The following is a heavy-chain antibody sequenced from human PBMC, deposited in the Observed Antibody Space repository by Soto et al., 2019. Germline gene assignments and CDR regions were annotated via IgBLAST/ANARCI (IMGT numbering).Heavy chain of an antibody. V-gene: IGHV3-30*18. CDR3: AKDMHNWNYGVVGYYYGIDV. J-gene: IGHJ6*02. CDR1: GFTFSSCG. Sequence: FSIYGAGSGFTFSSCGMHWVRQAPGKGLEWVALISYDGSKKYYADSVKGRFTISRDNSKNTLYLEMNSLRAEDTAVYYCAKDMHNWNYGVVGYYYGIDVWGQGTTVTVS. D-gene: IGHD1-7*01. CDR2: ISYDGSKK.